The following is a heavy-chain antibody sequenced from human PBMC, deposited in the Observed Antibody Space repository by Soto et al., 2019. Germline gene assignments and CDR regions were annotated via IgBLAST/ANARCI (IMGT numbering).Heavy chain of an antibody. V-gene: IGHV1-46*01. Sequence: QVQLVQSGAEVKKPGASVKVSCKASGYSFTTYYMHWVRQAPGQGLEWMGMINPSGGSTSYAQKFQGRVTMTRDTSTSTVYMELSSLRSEDTAVYYCAREPYYYDSSGPFDYWGQGTLVTVSS. J-gene: IGHJ4*02. CDR3: AREPYYYDSSGPFDY. CDR2: INPSGGST. D-gene: IGHD3-22*01. CDR1: GYSFTTYY.